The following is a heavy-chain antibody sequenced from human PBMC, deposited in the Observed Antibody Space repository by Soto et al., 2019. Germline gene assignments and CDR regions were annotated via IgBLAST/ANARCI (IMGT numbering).Heavy chain of an antibody. D-gene: IGHD3-3*01. V-gene: IGHV3-23*01. J-gene: IGHJ4*02. CDR3: AKARAQYYDFWSGYPVDY. Sequence: GGSLRGSWAASGFTFSSYAMSWVRQAPGKGLEWVSLISGSGGGTYYADSVKGRFTISRDNSKNTLYLQMNSLRAEDTAVYYCAKARAQYYDFWSGYPVDYWGQGTLVTVSS. CDR1: GFTFSSYA. CDR2: ISGSGGGT.